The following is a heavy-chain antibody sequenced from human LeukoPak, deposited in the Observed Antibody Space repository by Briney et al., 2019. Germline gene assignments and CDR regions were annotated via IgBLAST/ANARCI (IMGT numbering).Heavy chain of an antibody. D-gene: IGHD2-15*01. CDR1: GFSFSSYG. V-gene: IGHV3-33*01. CDR2: IWYDGTSK. J-gene: IGHJ4*02. CDR3: ARCSGATCYPTYYFDY. Sequence: PGGSLRLSCAASGFSFSSYGMHWVRQAPGKGLEWVAVIWYDGTSKYYADSVKGRFTISRDNSKNTLYLQMNSLRAEDTAVYYCARCSGATCYPTYYFDYWGQGTLVTVSS.